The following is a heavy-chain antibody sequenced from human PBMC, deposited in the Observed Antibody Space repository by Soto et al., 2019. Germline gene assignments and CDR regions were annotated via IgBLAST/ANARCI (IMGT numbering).Heavy chain of an antibody. CDR2: IKQDGSEK. CDR1: GFTFSSYW. CDR3: ARGFDSDI. V-gene: IGHV3-7*01. Sequence: EVQLVESGGGVVQPGGSLRLSCVASGFTFSSYWMSWVRQAPGKGLEWVANIKQDGSEKYYVDSVKGRFTISRDNARNSWYLQMNSLRAEDTAVYYCARGFDSDIWGQGTLVTVSS. J-gene: IGHJ4*02. D-gene: IGHD3-22*01.